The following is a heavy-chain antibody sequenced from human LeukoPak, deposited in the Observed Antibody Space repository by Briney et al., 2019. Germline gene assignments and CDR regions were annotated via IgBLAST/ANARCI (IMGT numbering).Heavy chain of an antibody. J-gene: IGHJ6*03. D-gene: IGHD2-21*01. CDR1: GYTLTELS. CDR3: ARASCGGDCYYYYYYYMDV. V-gene: IGHV1-24*01. Sequence: ASVKVSCKVSGYTLTELSMHWVRQAPGKGLEWMGGFDPEDGETIYAQKFQGRVTMTEDTSTDTAYMELSSLRSEDTAVYYCARASCGGDCYYYYYYYMDVWGKGTTVTVSS. CDR2: FDPEDGET.